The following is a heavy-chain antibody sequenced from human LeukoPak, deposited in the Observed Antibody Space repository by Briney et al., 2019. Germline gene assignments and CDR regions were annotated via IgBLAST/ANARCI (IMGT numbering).Heavy chain of an antibody. D-gene: IGHD2-21*02. J-gene: IGHJ4*02. V-gene: IGHV3-21*01. CDR2: ISSSSSYI. CDR1: GFTFSSYS. Sequence: GGSLRLSCAASGFTFSSYSMNWVRQAPGKGLEWVSSISSSSSYIYYADSVKGRFTISRDNAKNSLYLQMNSLRAEDTAVYYCARVSPDCGGDCYSFDYWGQGTLVTVSS. CDR3: ARVSPDCGGDCYSFDY.